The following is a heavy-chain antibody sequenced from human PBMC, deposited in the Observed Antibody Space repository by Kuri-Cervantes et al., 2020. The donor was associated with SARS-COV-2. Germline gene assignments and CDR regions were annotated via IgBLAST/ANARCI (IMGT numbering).Heavy chain of an antibody. CDR3: ARRPLRPRIAAAGYYYYYGMDV. V-gene: IGHV1-69*10. CDR2: IFPILGIT. J-gene: IGHJ6*02. Sequence: SVKVSCKASGGTFSDYAISGGRQAPGQGHEWMGGIFPILGITNCAQKFQGRVTITADTSTSTAYMALSSLRSEDTAVYYCARRPLRPRIAAAGYYYYYGMDVWGQGTTVTVSS. CDR1: GGTFSDYA. D-gene: IGHD6-13*01.